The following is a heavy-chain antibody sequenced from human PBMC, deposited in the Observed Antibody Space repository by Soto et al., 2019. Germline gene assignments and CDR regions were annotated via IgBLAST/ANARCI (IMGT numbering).Heavy chain of an antibody. CDR3: ARASDYDSSGCYYRFDP. D-gene: IGHD3-22*01. V-gene: IGHV4-61*01. CDR2: IYYSGST. CDR1: GGSVSSGSYY. J-gene: IGHJ5*02. Sequence: SETLSLTCTVSGGSVSSGSYYWSWIRQPPGKGLEWIGYIYYSGSTNYNPSLKSRVTISVDTSKNQFSLKLSSVTAADTAVYYCARASDYDSSGCYYRFDPWGQGTLVTVSS.